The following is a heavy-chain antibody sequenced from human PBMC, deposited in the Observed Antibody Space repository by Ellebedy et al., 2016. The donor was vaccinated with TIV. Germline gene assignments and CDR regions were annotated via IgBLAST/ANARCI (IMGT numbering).Heavy chain of an antibody. CDR2: FFSGGNT. J-gene: IGHJ4*02. V-gene: IGHV3-66*01. CDR1: GFFVSSNY. CDR3: ARSSSMVTEGDY. Sequence: GESLKISCAASGFFVSSNYMNWVRQAPGKGLEWVSVFFSGGNTYYADSVKGRFFVSRDNSKNTLNLQMNNLRVEDTAVYYCARSSSMVTEGDYWGPGTLVIVSS. D-gene: IGHD2-2*01.